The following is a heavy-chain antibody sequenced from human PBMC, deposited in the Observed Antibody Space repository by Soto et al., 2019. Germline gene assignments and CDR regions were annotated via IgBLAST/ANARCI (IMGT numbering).Heavy chain of an antibody. V-gene: IGHV1-69*02. Sequence: QVQLVQSGAEVKKPGSSVKVSCKASGGTFSSYTISWVRQAPGQGLEWMGRIIPILGIANYAQKFQGRVTITADKSTSTAYMELSSLRSEDTAVYYCARMLNWNAHRYTNFDYWGQGTLVTVSS. CDR2: IIPILGIA. CDR1: GGTFSSYT. J-gene: IGHJ4*02. D-gene: IGHD1-20*01. CDR3: ARMLNWNAHRYTNFDY.